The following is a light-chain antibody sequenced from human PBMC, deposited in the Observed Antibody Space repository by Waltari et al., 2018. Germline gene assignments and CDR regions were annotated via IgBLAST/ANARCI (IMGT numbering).Light chain of an antibody. Sequence: VFSQSPATLSLPPRGRDTLSCRASQSVSSYLAWYQQKPVQAPSLLIYYASNRATGIPARFSGSGSGTDFTLTISSLEPEDFAVYYCQQRSNSWTFGQGTKVEIK. CDR1: QSVSSY. CDR2: YAS. V-gene: IGKV3-11*01. J-gene: IGKJ1*01. CDR3: QQRSNSWT.